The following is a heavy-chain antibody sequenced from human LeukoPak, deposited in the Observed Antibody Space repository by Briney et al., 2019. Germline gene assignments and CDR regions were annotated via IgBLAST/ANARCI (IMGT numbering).Heavy chain of an antibody. D-gene: IGHD6-6*01. CDR1: GGSISSYY. CDR3: ARWGLGKIEYSSSSPDSYYGMDV. V-gene: IGHV4-59*08. J-gene: IGHJ6*02. Sequence: SETLSLTCTVSGGSISSYYWSWIRQPPGKGLEWIGYIYYSGSTNYNSSLKSRVTISVDTSKNQFSLKLSSVTAADTAVYYCARWGLGKIEYSSSSPDSYYGMDVWGQGTTVTVSS. CDR2: IYYSGST.